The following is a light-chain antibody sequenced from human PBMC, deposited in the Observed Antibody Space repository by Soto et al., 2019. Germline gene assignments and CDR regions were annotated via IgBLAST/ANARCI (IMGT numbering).Light chain of an antibody. V-gene: IGKV1-39*01. CDR3: QQSYIIPRT. CDR1: QSVSCY. Sequence: IQITHSPSSLSTSVGDRVTITCRASQSVSCYLNSYQQKSGKAPNLLIYAASNLQTGVPPRFSGSGSGTDFTLTIIDLQFEDFATYFCQQSYIIPRTFGQATKVAIK. CDR2: AAS. J-gene: IGKJ1*01.